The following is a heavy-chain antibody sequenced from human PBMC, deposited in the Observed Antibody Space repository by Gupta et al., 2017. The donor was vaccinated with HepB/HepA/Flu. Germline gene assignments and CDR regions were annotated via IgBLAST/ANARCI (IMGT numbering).Heavy chain of an antibody. J-gene: IGHJ6*02. CDR1: GFTFSDYY. D-gene: IGHD6-19*01. Sequence: QVQLVESGGGLVQPGGSLRLSCAASGFTFSDYYMSWIRQAPGKGLEWVSYISSSGSTIYYADAVKGRFTIARDNAKNSLYLQMNSLRAEDTAVYYCARDHSPSSSGSTTLYYYYGMDVWGQGTTVTVSS. V-gene: IGHV3-11*01. CDR2: ISSSGSTI. CDR3: ARDHSPSSSGSTTLYYYYGMDV.